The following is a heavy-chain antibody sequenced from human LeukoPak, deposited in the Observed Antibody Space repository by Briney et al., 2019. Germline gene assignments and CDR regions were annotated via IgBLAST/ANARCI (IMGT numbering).Heavy chain of an antibody. J-gene: IGHJ4*02. CDR3: AKDSLPCIAVAGTNPIPDY. CDR2: ISWNSGSI. Sequence: GGSLRLSCAASGFTFDDYAMHWVRQAPGKGLEWVSGISWNSGSIGYADSVKGRFTISRDNAKNSLYLQMNSLRAEDTALYYCAKDSLPCIAVAGTNPIPDYWGQGTLVTVSS. CDR1: GFTFDDYA. D-gene: IGHD6-19*01. V-gene: IGHV3-9*01.